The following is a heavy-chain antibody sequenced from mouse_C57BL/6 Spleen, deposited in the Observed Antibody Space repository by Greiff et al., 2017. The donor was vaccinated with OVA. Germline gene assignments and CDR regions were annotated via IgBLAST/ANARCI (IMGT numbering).Heavy chain of an antibody. J-gene: IGHJ2*01. V-gene: IGHV1-18*01. CDR2: INPNNGGT. CDR3: ASQGGGSFDY. Sequence: VQLKQSGPELVKPGASVKIPCKASGYTFTDYNMDWVKQSHGKSLEWIGDINPNNGGTIYNQKFKGKATLTVDKSSSTAYMELRSLTSEDTAVYYCASQGGGSFDYWGQGTTLTVSS. CDR1: GYTFTDYN. D-gene: IGHD1-1*02.